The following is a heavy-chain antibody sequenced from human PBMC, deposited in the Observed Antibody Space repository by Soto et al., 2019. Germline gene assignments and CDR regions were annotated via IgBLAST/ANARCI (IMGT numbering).Heavy chain of an antibody. V-gene: IGHV1-18*01. J-gene: IGHJ5*02. CDR3: ATSAYYDILTGYSWFDP. CDR1: GVGFASCC. Sequence: GAPVEVCWEACGVGFASCCRRWVRQAPGQRPEWMGWISAYNGNTNYAQKLQGRVTMTTDTSTSTAYMELRSLRSDDTAVYYCATSAYYDILTGYSWFDPWGQGTLVTVSS. D-gene: IGHD3-9*01. CDR2: ISAYNGNT.